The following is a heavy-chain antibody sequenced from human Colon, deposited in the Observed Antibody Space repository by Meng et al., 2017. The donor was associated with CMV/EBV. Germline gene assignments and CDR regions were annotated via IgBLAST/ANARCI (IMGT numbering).Heavy chain of an antibody. V-gene: IGHV2-5*02. D-gene: IGHD2-2*01. CDR1: GFSLNTYEVG. J-gene: IGHJ4*02. CDR3: AHKSLPAAFFDY. Sequence: QITLKESGPTLVKPTQTLPLTCTFSGFSLNTYEVGVGWFRQPPGTAPEWLALIYWDDDKRYRSSLGNRLTLTHDASKNQVVLTMTDMDPVDTATYYCAHKSLPAAFFDYWSQGTLVTVSS. CDR2: IYWDDDK.